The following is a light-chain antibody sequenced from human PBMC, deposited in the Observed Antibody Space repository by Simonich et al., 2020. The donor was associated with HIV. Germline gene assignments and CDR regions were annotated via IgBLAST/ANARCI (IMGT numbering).Light chain of an antibody. CDR2: GAS. CDR3: QQRSNWPPWMYT. V-gene: IGKV3-15*01. CDR1: QSVRRN. J-gene: IGKJ2*01. Sequence: EIVMTQSPATLSVSPGERATLSCRASQSVRRNFAWYQQNPGQAPRLLIYGASTRATGIPARFSCSGSGTDFTLTISSLEPEDFAVYYCQQRSNWPPWMYTFGQGTKVEIK.